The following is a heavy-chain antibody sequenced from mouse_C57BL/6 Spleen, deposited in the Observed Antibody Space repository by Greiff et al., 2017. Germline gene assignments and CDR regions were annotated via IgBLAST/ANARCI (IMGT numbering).Heavy chain of an antibody. V-gene: IGHV1-82*01. CDR3: ARWYYDGLDY. CDR1: GYAFSSSW. D-gene: IGHD2-3*01. CDR2: IYPGDGDT. J-gene: IGHJ2*01. Sequence: QVQLKQSGPELVKPGASVKISCKASGYAFSSSWMNWVKQRPGKGLEWIGRIYPGDGDTNYNGKFKGKATLTADKSSSTAYMQLSSLTSEDSAVYFCARWYYDGLDYWGQGTTLTVSS.